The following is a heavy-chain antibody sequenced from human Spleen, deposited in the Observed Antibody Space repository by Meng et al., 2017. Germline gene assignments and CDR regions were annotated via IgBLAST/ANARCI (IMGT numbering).Heavy chain of an antibody. D-gene: IGHD1-7*01. CDR3: ARDRSSITGTRDAFDI. V-gene: IGHV3-23*01. CDR1: GFTFSSYA. Sequence: GESLKISCAASGFTFSSYAMSWVRQAPGKGLEWVSAISGSGGSTYYADSVKGRFTISRDNSKNTLYLQMNSLRAEDTAVYYCARDRSSITGTRDAFDIWGQGIMVTVSS. J-gene: IGHJ3*02. CDR2: ISGSGGST.